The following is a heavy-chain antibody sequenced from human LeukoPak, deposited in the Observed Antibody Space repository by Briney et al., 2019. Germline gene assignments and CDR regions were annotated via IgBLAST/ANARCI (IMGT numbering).Heavy chain of an antibody. Sequence: GGSLRLSCAASGFTFSGFWMKWVRQAPGKGLEWVANIKQDGSEKYYVDSVRGRFTISRDNAKNSLYLQMNSLRTEDTAVYYCAAGGAYWGQGTLVTVSS. CDR3: AAGGAY. CDR1: GFTFSGFW. D-gene: IGHD2-8*02. V-gene: IGHV3-7*03. CDR2: IKQDGSEK. J-gene: IGHJ4*02.